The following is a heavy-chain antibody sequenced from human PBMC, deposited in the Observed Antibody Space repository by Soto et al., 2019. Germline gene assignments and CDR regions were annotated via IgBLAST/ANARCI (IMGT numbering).Heavy chain of an antibody. CDR1: GGTFGSYA. J-gene: IGHJ4*02. Sequence: QVQLVQSGAEVKKPGSSVKVSCKASGGTFGSYAINWVRQAPGQGLGWMGIIIPIFGTTKYAQNFQGRVTITADDSARTVYMELTNLGSEDTAVYYCARGIAAAGTYFDYWGQGTLVTVSS. V-gene: IGHV1-69*18. CDR2: IIPIFGTT. D-gene: IGHD6-13*01. CDR3: ARGIAAAGTYFDY.